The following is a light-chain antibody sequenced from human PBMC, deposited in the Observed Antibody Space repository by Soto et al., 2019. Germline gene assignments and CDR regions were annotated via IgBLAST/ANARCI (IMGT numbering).Light chain of an antibody. V-gene: IGKV3-20*01. CDR1: HSVSSNN. CDR2: GAS. CDR3: QQYGRYPLT. J-gene: IGKJ3*01. Sequence: EIVLTQSPGPLSLSPGERATLSCRASHSVSSNNLAWYQQLPGQAPRVVIYGASTRDTGIPERFTGSGSGTDFSLTISRLEHEDSDVYYCQQYGRYPLTFGQWTTVYIK.